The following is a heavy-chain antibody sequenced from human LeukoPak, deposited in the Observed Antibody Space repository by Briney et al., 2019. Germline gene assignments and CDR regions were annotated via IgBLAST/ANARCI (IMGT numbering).Heavy chain of an antibody. CDR1: GLTFKNYA. J-gene: IGHJ5*02. Sequence: GGSLRLSCAASGLTFKNYAMTWVRQAPGKGLEWVSVIGGSGGHTNYADSVKGRFSISRDNSKDILYLQMNDLRVGDTAIYYCATYTYCGGATCSRFDPWGQGTLVTVSS. V-gene: IGHV3-23*01. CDR2: IGGSGGHT. CDR3: ATYTYCGGATCSRFDP. D-gene: IGHD2-21*01.